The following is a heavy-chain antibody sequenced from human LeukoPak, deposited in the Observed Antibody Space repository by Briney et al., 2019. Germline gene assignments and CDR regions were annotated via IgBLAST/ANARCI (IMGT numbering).Heavy chain of an antibody. CDR1: GGHIRRYY. CDR3: ARVASSSGFFDS. CDR2: PYYWWST. J-gene: IGHJ4*02. Sequence: KPSDTLSLPCIVSGGHIRRYYWSWTRQPPGKGVEGIGHPYYWWSTICNPSLKSRVTITVGASKNQCALKVSSGTAADTAVYYCARVASSSGFFDSWGQGTLVTVAS. V-gene: IGHV4-59*01. D-gene: IGHD6-13*01.